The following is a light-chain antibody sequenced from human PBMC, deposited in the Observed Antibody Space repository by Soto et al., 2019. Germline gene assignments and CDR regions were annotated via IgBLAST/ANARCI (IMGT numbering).Light chain of an antibody. V-gene: IGKV3-20*01. CDR2: DAS. Sequence: EIVMTQYPATLSVSPGERATLSCRASQSVTSNYLAWYQQKPGQAPRLLIYDASNRATGIPARFSGSGSGTDFTLTISSLEPEDFAVCYCQQYGSSPITFGQGTRLEIK. CDR1: QSVTSNY. CDR3: QQYGSSPIT. J-gene: IGKJ5*01.